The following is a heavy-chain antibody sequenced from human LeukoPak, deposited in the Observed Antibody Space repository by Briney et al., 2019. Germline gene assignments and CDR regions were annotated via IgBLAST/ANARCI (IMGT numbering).Heavy chain of an antibody. CDR3: ARVVDLGSGTDGEYVDY. Sequence: SETLSLTCAVYGGSFSGYYWSWIRQPPGKGLEWIGEINHSGSTNYNPSLKSRVTISVDTSKNQFSLKLSSVTAADTAVYYCARVVDLGSGTDGEYVDYCRQGSLVTVSS. V-gene: IGHV4-34*01. D-gene: IGHD1-26*01. CDR2: INHSGST. J-gene: IGHJ4*02. CDR1: GGSFSGYY.